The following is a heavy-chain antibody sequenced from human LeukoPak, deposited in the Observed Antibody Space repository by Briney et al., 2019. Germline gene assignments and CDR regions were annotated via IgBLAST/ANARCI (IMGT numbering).Heavy chain of an antibody. V-gene: IGHV1-46*01. Sequence: AASVKVSCKASGYTFTSYYIHWVRQAPGQGLEWMGIINPSGGSTTYAQKFQGRVTITRDTPTSTVYMVLSSLRSEDTAVHYCARDRYSISSLYDFWGQGTLVTVSS. CDR2: INPSGGST. CDR3: ARDRYSISSLYDF. J-gene: IGHJ4*02. D-gene: IGHD6-6*01. CDR1: GYTFTSYY.